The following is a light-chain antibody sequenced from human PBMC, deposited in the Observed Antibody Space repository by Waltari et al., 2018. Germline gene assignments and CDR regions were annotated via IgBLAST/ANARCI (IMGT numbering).Light chain of an antibody. CDR2: GKN. CDR1: SLRSYY. CDR3: NSRDSSGNHVV. Sequence: SSELTQDPAVSVALGQTVRITCQGDSLRSYYASWYQQKPGPAPVLVISGKNNRPPGIPDRFSGSSSGNTASLTITGAQAEDEADYYCNSRDSSGNHVVFGGGNKLTVL. J-gene: IGLJ2*01. V-gene: IGLV3-19*01.